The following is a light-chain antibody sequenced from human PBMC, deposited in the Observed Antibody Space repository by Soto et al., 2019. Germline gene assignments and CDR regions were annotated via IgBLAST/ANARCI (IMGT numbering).Light chain of an antibody. CDR1: QSISSW. V-gene: IGKV1-5*01. Sequence: DIQMTPSPSTLSASVGDRFTITCRASQSISSWLAWYQQKPGKAPKLLIYDASSLESGVPSRFSGSGSGTEFTLAISSLQPDDFATYYCQQYNSYSGTFGQGTKVDIK. J-gene: IGKJ1*01. CDR2: DAS. CDR3: QQYNSYSGT.